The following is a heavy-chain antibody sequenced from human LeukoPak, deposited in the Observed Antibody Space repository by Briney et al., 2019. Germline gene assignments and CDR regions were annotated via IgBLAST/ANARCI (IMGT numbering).Heavy chain of an antibody. CDR1: GLTFSRYW. V-gene: IGHV3-7*01. CDR3: ASTFPYCSDGSCAL. D-gene: IGHD2-15*01. Sequence: GGSLRLSCAASGLTFSRYWMSWVRQAPGKGLEWVANRNQDGNRENYVDSVKGRFSISRDNAKNSLFLQMHSLRAEDTAVYYCASTFPYCSDGSCALGGQGTLVTVSS. CDR2: RNQDGNRE. J-gene: IGHJ4*02.